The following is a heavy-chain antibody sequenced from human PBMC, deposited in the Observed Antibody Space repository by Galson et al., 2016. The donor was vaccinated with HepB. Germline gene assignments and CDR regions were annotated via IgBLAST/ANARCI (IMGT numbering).Heavy chain of an antibody. J-gene: IGHJ5*02. D-gene: IGHD6-13*01. Sequence: SLRLSCAASGFTFSSYGMHWVRQAPGKGLEWAAAIFHDGSNEFYEDSVKGRFTISRDNSKNTLYLQMNSLRTEDTAVYYCARDPSGQQLANWFDLWGQGTLVTVSS. CDR3: ARDPSGQQLANWFDL. CDR1: GFTFSSYG. CDR2: IFHDGSNE. V-gene: IGHV3-30*03.